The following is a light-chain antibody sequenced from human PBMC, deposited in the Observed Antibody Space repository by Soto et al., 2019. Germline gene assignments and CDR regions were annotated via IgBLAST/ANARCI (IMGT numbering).Light chain of an antibody. V-gene: IGKV3-11*01. J-gene: IGKJ2*01. CDR2: DAS. CDR1: QSVSSY. CDR3: QQRSNWPPYT. Sequence: EIVLTQSPATLSLSPGERATLSCRASQSVSSYLAWYQQKPGQAHRLLIYDASNRATGIPARFSGSGSGTDFTLTISSLEPEDFAVYYCQQRSNWPPYTFGQGTKLESK.